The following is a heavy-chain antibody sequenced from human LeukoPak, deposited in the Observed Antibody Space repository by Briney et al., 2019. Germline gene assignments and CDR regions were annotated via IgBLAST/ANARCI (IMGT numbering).Heavy chain of an antibody. CDR2: IFSGDNP. Sequence: GGSLRLSCAAPGFTVSSNYMSWVRQAPGEGLGWVSVIFSGDNPDYADSVKGRFTISRDNSKNTLYLQMNSLRAEDAAVYYCARARAGTASDFDYWGQGTLVTVSS. V-gene: IGHV3-53*01. CDR3: ARARAGTASDFDY. CDR1: GFTVSSNY. J-gene: IGHJ4*02. D-gene: IGHD1-7*01.